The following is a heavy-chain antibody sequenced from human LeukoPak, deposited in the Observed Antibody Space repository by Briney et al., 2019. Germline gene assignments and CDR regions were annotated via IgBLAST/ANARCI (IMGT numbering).Heavy chain of an antibody. CDR3: ARERGPNYDFWSGLFDY. D-gene: IGHD3-3*01. CDR1: GYTFTSYY. CDR2: INPSGGST. V-gene: IGHV1-46*01. Sequence: ASVKVSCKASGYTFTSYYMHWVRQAPGQGLEWMGIINPSGGSTSYAQKFQGRVTMTRDTSTSTVYMELSSLRSEDTAVYYCARERGPNYDFWSGLFDYWGQGTLVTVSS. J-gene: IGHJ4*02.